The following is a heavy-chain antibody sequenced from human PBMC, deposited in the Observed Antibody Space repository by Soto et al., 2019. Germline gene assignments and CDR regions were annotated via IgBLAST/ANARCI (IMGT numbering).Heavy chain of an antibody. CDR1: GYTFTSYY. J-gene: IGHJ4*02. CDR3: TSHTYYDILSCPHDY. Sequence: ASVKVSCKASGYTFTSYYMHWVRQAPGQGLEWMGIIDPSGGSTSYAQKFQGRVTMTRDTSTSTVYMELSSLRSEDPAVYYCTSHTYYDILSCPHDYWGQGTLVTVS. D-gene: IGHD3-9*01. V-gene: IGHV1-46*03. CDR2: IDPSGGST.